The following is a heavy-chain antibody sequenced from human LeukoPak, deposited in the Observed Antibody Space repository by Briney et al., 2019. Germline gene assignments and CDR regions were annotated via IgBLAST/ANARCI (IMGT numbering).Heavy chain of an antibody. CDR3: ARIRPGNYFDY. V-gene: IGHV3-7*01. CDR2: IKDDGSEK. Sequence: GGSLRLSCTASGFIFSIYWMRWVRQAPGKWLGGVDSIKDDGSEKHYVDSVKGRFTISRDNARNTVHVQMNSLRAEDTAVYFCARIRPGNYFDYWGQGALVTVSS. D-gene: IGHD6-6*01. J-gene: IGHJ4*02. CDR1: GFIFSIYW.